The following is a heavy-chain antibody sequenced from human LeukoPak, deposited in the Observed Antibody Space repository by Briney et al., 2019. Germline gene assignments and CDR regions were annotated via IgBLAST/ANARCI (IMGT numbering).Heavy chain of an antibody. Sequence: ASVTVSCKASGYTFTGYYMHWVRQAPGQGLEWMGWINPNSGGTNYAQKFQGRVTMTRDTSISTAYMELSRLRSDDTAVYYCARVGSYCSSTSCYSDFDYWGQGTLVTVSS. J-gene: IGHJ4*02. CDR1: GYTFTGYY. CDR3: ARVGSYCSSTSCYSDFDY. V-gene: IGHV1-2*02. D-gene: IGHD2-2*01. CDR2: INPNSGGT.